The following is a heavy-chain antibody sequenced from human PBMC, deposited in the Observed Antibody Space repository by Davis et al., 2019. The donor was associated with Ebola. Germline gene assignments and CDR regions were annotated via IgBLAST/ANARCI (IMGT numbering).Heavy chain of an antibody. D-gene: IGHD3-3*01. CDR3: ARANDFWSGTNWFDP. Sequence: MPSETLSLTCTVSGYSISSGYYWSWIRQPPGKGLEWIGYIYYSGSTNYNPSLKSRVTISVDTSKNQFSLKLSSVTAADTAVYYCARANDFWSGTNWFDPWGQGTLVTVSS. J-gene: IGHJ5*02. CDR2: IYYSGST. V-gene: IGHV4-61*01. CDR1: GYSISSGYY.